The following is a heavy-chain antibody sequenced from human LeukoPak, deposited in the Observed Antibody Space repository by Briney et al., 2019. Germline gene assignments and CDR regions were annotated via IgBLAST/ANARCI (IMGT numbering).Heavy chain of an antibody. J-gene: IGHJ6*02. D-gene: IGHD3-16*01. CDR3: ARDLASYGMDV. Sequence: PGGSLRLSCAASGCTISSNYRSWVRQAAGKGLEWVSVIYSGGSTYYTDSVKGRFTISRDNSKNTLYLQMNSLRAEDTAVYYCARDLASYGMDVWGQGTTVTVSS. V-gene: IGHV3-66*01. CDR2: IYSGGST. CDR1: GCTISSNY.